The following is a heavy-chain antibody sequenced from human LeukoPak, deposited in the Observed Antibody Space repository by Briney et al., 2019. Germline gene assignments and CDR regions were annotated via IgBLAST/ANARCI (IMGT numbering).Heavy chain of an antibody. V-gene: IGHV1-2*02. J-gene: IGHJ4*02. Sequence: ASVKVSCKTSGYIFIGYYMHWVRQAPGQGLEWMGWIDPKSGGTKYAQKFQGRVTMTRDMSINTAYMGLRRLKSDDTAVYYCVRDMDRGQWLVRPYNWGQGTLVTVSS. CDR3: VRDMDRGQWLVRPYN. CDR1: GYIFIGYY. CDR2: IDPKSGGT. D-gene: IGHD6-19*01.